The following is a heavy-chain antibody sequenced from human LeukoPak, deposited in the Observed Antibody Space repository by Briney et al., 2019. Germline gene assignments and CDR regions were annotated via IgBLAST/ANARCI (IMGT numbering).Heavy chain of an antibody. J-gene: IGHJ6*03. V-gene: IGHV4-4*09. D-gene: IGHD3-10*01. CDR1: GGSISSSY. CDR2: IYISCST. CDR3: ARAGRNYNYYYMDV. Sequence: SETLSLTCTVSGGSISSSYWSWMRQPPGKGLEWMGYIYISCSTDYNPPLNSRVTISVDTSKNQFSLKLSSVTAADTAMYFCARAGRNYNYYYMDVWGKGTTVTVSS.